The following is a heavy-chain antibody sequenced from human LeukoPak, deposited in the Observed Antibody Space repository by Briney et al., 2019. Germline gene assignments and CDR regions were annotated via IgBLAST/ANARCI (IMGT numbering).Heavy chain of an antibody. Sequence: ASVKVSCKASGYTFTGYYMNWVRQAPGQGLEWLGIINPSVGSTTYAQKFQGRVTLTRDTSTSTVYMELSSLRSEDTAIYYCVRGGYDFSSGYYPSRWGQGTLVTVSS. CDR2: INPSVGST. D-gene: IGHD3-3*01. J-gene: IGHJ4*02. V-gene: IGHV1-46*01. CDR3: VRGGYDFSSGYYPSR. CDR1: GYTFTGYY.